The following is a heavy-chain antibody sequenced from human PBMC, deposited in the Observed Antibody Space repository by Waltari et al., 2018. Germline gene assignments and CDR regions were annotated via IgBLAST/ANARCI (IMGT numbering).Heavy chain of an antibody. Sequence: QVQLVQSGAEVKKPGAAVKVSCKAYGYTFNGDHMHWVGQAPGQGLEWMGWINPNSGGTNYAQKFQGRVTMTRDTSISTAYMELSRLRSDDTAVYYCAVSGYSWADAFDIWGQGTMVTVSS. D-gene: IGHD5-18*01. CDR3: AVSGYSWADAFDI. CDR1: GYTFNGDH. J-gene: IGHJ3*02. CDR2: INPNSGGT. V-gene: IGHV1-2*02.